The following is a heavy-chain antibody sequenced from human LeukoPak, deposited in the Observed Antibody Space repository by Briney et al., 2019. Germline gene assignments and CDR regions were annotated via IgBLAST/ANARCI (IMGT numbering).Heavy chain of an antibody. CDR2: ISGSGANT. V-gene: IGHV3-23*01. CDR1: EFTFRNSA. Sequence: GGSLRLSCAASEFTFRNSAMSWGRQAPGKGLEWVSSISGSGANTYYADSVRGRFTISRGNSKNTLYLQMDSLRAEDTAVYYCAKAPTSYCTSSSCYAGASDYWGQGTLVTVSS. D-gene: IGHD2-2*01. CDR3: AKAPTSYCTSSSCYAGASDY. J-gene: IGHJ4*02.